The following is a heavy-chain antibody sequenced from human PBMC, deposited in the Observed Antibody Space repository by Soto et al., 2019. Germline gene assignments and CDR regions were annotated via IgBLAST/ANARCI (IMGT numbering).Heavy chain of an antibody. D-gene: IGHD1-26*01. CDR3: TTDRLSRVYWYYGMDV. Sequence: GGSLRLSCAASGFTFSNAWMNWVRQAPGKGLEWVGRIKSKTDGGTTDYAAPVKGRFTISRDDSKNTLYLQMNSLKTEDTAVYYCTTDRLSRVYWYYGMDVWGQGTTVTVSS. CDR2: IKSKTDGGTT. CDR1: GFTFSNAW. J-gene: IGHJ6*02. V-gene: IGHV3-15*07.